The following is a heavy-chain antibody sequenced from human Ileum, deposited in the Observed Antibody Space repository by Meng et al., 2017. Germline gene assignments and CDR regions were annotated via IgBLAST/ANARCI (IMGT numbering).Heavy chain of an antibody. V-gene: IGHV4-4*02. D-gene: IGHD2-21*01. CDR2: FHPGSGA. CDR3: AKNGAYCLES. Sequence: QGQLRESGPGLVKPSGTLSLTFAVSGGSISSGTWWSWVRQPPGKGLQWIGEFHPGSGATYNPSLKARVTISVDTSMQQFSLQLTSVTAADTAVYYCAKNGAYCLESWGQGTLVTVSS. J-gene: IGHJ4*02. CDR1: GGSISSGTW.